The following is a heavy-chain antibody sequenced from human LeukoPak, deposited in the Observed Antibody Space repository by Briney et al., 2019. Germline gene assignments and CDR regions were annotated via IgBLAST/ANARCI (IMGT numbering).Heavy chain of an antibody. Sequence: SETLSLTCTVSGGSISSSSYYWGWIRQPPGKGLEWIGSIYYSGSTYYNPSLKSRVTMSVDTSKNQFSLKLSSVTAADTAVYYCARSTGYYAPFDPWGQGTLVTVSS. D-gene: IGHD3-9*01. CDR2: IYYSGST. J-gene: IGHJ5*02. V-gene: IGHV4-39*07. CDR1: GGSISSSSYY. CDR3: ARSTGYYAPFDP.